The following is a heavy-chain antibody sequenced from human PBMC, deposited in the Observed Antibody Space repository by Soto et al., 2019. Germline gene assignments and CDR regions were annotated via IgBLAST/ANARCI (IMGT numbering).Heavy chain of an antibody. V-gene: IGHV3-23*01. J-gene: IGHJ4*02. CDR1: GFTFSSYA. Sequence: HPGGSLRLSCAASGFTFSSYAVGWVRQAPGVGLECVSAISGRGGSTYYADSVKGRFTISSGNSKNTPYLQLNGVRGTDESVDYFASGTMATGLDYWGQGTLVTVSS. CDR2: ISGRGGST. D-gene: IGHD5-12*01. CDR3: ASGTMATGLDY.